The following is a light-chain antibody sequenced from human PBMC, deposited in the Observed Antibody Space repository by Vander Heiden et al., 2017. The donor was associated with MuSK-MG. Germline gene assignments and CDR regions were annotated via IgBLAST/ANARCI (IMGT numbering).Light chain of an antibody. V-gene: IGKV1-39*01. CDR2: AAS. J-gene: IGKJ1*01. CDR1: QSISSY. Sequence: DIQMTQSPSSLSASVGDRVTITCRASQSISSYLNWYQQKPGKAPKLLIYAASSFQSGVPSRFSGSGSGTDFTLTISRLQPEDFATYYCQQSDSTPWTFGQGTKVEIK. CDR3: QQSDSTPWT.